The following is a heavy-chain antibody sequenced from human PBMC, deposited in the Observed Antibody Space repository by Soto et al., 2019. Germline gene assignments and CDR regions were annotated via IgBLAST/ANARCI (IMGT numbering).Heavy chain of an antibody. D-gene: IGHD3-3*01. V-gene: IGHV3-15*01. Sequence: EVHLVESGGGLVEPGGSLRLSCAASGFPFSNAWMSWVRQAPGKGLEWVGRIKSKTDGGRTDYAAPVKGRFTISRDDSKHMLYLPMNSLKIKDTAVYYCTTALRFLGWPDYWGQGTLVTVSP. J-gene: IGHJ4*02. CDR3: TTALRFLGWPDY. CDR1: GFPFSNAW. CDR2: IKSKTDGGRT.